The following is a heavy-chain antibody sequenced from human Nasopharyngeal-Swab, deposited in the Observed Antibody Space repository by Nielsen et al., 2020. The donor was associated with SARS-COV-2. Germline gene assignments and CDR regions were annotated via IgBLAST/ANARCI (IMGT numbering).Heavy chain of an antibody. D-gene: IGHD2-8*01. CDR2: ISYDGIKK. J-gene: IGHJ6*02. CDR3: AKDHQLIRNYYYYDMDV. V-gene: IGHV3-30*18. Sequence: VRQAPGKGLEWMAVISYDGIKKYYADSVKGRFTLSRDNSKNTLYLQMNGLRTEDTAVYYCAKDHQLIRNYYYYDMDVWGQGTTVTVSS.